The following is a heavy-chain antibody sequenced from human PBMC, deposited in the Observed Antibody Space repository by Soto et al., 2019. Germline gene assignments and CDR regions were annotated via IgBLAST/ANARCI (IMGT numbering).Heavy chain of an antibody. V-gene: IGHV2-26*01. Sequence: QVTLKESGPVLVKPTETLTLTCTVSGFSLSNARMGVSWIRPPPGKALEWLAHIFSNDEKSYSTSLKSRLTISKDTSKSQVVLTMTNMDPVDTATYYCARIYRSSSWYVPYWGQGTLVTVSS. CDR2: IFSNDEK. J-gene: IGHJ4*02. D-gene: IGHD6-13*01. CDR3: ARIYRSSSWYVPY. CDR1: GFSLSNARMG.